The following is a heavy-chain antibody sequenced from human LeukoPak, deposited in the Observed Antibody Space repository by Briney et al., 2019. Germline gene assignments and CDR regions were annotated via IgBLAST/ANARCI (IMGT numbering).Heavy chain of an antibody. CDR3: ARGQTAPDDYGDWHNNWFDP. CDR2: IYTSGST. V-gene: IGHV4-4*07. J-gene: IGHJ5*02. D-gene: IGHD4-17*01. CDR1: GGSISSYY. Sequence: SETLSLTCTVSGGSISSYYWSWIRQPAGKGLEWIGRIYTSGSTNYNPSLKSRVTMSVDTSKNQFSLKLSSVTAADTAVYYCARGQTAPDDYGDWHNNWFDPRGQGTLVTVSS.